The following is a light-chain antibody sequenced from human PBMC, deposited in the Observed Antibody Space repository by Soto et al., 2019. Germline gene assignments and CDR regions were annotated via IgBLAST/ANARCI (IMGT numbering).Light chain of an antibody. CDR3: QQYNSYSQT. V-gene: IGKV1-5*01. CDR2: DAS. J-gene: IGKJ1*01. Sequence: DIQMTQSPSTLSASVGYRVSITCRSSQSISSWLAWYQQKPGKAPKLLIYDASSLESGVPSRFSASGSGTEFTLTITSLQHDDFATYYCQQYNSYSQTFGPGTKVDIK. CDR1: QSISSW.